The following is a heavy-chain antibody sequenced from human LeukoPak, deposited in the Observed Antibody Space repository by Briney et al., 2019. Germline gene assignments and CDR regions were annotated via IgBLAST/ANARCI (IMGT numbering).Heavy chain of an antibody. CDR2: ISISSNYI. D-gene: IGHD2-21*02. Sequence: GGSLRLSCAASGFTFSRYSMNWVRQAPGKGLEWVSSISISSNYIYYADSVKGRFTISRDNAKNSLYLQVNSLRAEDTAVYYCARSMTAVTTYYYFYYMDVWGKGTTVTVSS. J-gene: IGHJ6*03. V-gene: IGHV3-21*01. CDR1: GFTFSRYS. CDR3: ARSMTAVTTYYYFYYMDV.